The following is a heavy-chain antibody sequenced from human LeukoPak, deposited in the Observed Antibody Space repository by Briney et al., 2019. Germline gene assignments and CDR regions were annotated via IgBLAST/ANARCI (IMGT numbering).Heavy chain of an antibody. D-gene: IGHD3-10*01. CDR3: AKAKGSLLWFGELSLDY. CDR2: ISWNSGSI. J-gene: IGHJ4*02. CDR1: GFTFDDYD. V-gene: IGHV3-9*03. Sequence: GRSLRLSCAASGFTFDDYDMHWVRQAPGKGLEWVSGISWNSGSIGYADSVKGRFTISRDNAKNSLYLQMNSLRAEDMALYYCAKAKGSLLWFGELSLDYWGQGTLVTVSS.